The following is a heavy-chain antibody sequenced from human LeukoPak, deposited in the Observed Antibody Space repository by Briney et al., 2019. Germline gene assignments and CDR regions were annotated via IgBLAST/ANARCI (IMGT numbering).Heavy chain of an antibody. CDR2: IKSKTDGGTT. CDR3: ARDNSLEYNWNARRPDDYYYSGFDV. J-gene: IGHJ6*02. Sequence: GGPLRLSCAASGFTFSNAWMSWVRQAPGKGLEWVGRIKSKTDGGTTDYAAPVKGRFTISRDDSKNTLYLQMTSLRDQDTAVYYCARDNSLEYNWNARRPDDYYYSGFDVWGQGTTVTVS. V-gene: IGHV3-15*01. CDR1: GFTFSNAW. D-gene: IGHD1-1*01.